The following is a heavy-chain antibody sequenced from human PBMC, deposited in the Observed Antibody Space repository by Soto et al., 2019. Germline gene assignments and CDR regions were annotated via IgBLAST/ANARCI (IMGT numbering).Heavy chain of an antibody. V-gene: IGHV1-69*06. CDR3: ASWGELLGTAEYFQH. CDR2: IIPIFGTA. CDR1: GGPFSSYA. Sequence: QVQLVQSGAEVKKPGSSVKVSCKASGGPFSSYAISWVRQAPGQGLEWMGGIIPIFGTANYAQKFQGRVTITADKSTSTAYMELSSLRSEDTAVYYCASWGELLGTAEYFQHWGQGTLVTVSS. D-gene: IGHD1-26*01. J-gene: IGHJ1*01.